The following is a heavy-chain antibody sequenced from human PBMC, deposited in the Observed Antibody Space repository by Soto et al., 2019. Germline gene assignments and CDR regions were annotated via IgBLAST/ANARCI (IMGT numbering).Heavy chain of an antibody. CDR2: IYTTGST. J-gene: IGHJ1*01. Sequence: SETLSLTCTVSGGSMSNYYWSWIRQPAGKGLEWIGRIYTTGSTHYNPSLKSRVTLSIDMSKNQFSLKLNSVTAADTAVYYCARELPSIYEILTGHSEHWGQETLVIVSS. D-gene: IGHD3-9*01. CDR1: GGSMSNYY. V-gene: IGHV4-4*07. CDR3: ARELPSIYEILTGHSEH.